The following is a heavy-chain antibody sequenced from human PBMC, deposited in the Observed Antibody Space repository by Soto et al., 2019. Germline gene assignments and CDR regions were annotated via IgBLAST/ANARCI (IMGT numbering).Heavy chain of an antibody. CDR2: IYYSGST. J-gene: IGHJ4*02. V-gene: IGHV4-59*08. CDR3: ARRYGSGFDF. CDR1: GGSISSYD. Sequence: SETLSLTYTVSGGSISSYDWGWIRQPPGKGLEWIGSIYYSGSTNYNPSLKSRVTISVDTSKNQFSLKLSSVTAADTAVYYCARRYGSGFDFWGQGTLVTVSS. D-gene: IGHD6-19*01.